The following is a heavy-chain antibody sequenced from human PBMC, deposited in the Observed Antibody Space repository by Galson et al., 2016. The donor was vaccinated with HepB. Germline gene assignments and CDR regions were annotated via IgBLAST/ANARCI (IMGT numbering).Heavy chain of an antibody. J-gene: IGHJ3*02. D-gene: IGHD5-18*01. CDR2: IYYREST. CDR1: GGSISSHF. V-gene: IGHV4-59*08. Sequence: SETLSLTCSVSGGSISSHFWSWIRQPPGKELEWIGYIYYRESTNLNPSLKSRVTILIDTSKNQFSLKLTSVTAADTAVYYCARFRDTDDAFDIWGQGTMVTVSS. CDR3: ARFRDTDDAFDI.